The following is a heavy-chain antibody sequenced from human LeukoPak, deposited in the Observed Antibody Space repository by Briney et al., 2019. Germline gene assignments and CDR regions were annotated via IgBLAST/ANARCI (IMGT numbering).Heavy chain of an antibody. V-gene: IGHV3-23*01. CDR1: GFTFSSYV. D-gene: IGHD5-24*01. CDR3: AREEMATTDYYYYGMDV. Sequence: PGGSLRLSCAASGFTFSSYVMTWVRQTPGKGLEWVSTISGSNDNTYYADSVKGRFTISRDNSKNTLYLQMNSLRAEDTAVYYCAREEMATTDYYYYGMDVWGQGTTVTVSS. CDR2: ISGSNDNT. J-gene: IGHJ6*02.